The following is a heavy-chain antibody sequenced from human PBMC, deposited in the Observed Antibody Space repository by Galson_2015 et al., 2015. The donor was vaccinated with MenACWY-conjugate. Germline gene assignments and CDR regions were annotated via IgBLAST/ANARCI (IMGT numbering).Heavy chain of an antibody. V-gene: IGHV4-59*09. Sequence: YYSGKTNQNPSLRSRVTISIDTSKNQFSLKLNSVTAADTAVYYCARGGEKGSFDAWGQGTLVTVSS. CDR2: YYSGKT. CDR3: ARGGEKGSFDA. J-gene: IGHJ4*02.